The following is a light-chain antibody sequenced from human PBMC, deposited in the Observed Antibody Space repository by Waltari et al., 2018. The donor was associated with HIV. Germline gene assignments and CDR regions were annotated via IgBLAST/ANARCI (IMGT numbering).Light chain of an antibody. CDR2: DKN. V-gene: IGLV3-19*01. CDR3: HSRDSSGNSYV. Sequence: SSELTQDPDVSVAFGQTLKITCQGDTLRSSCSNWYHQKHGQAPVLVIQDKNSRPSGVPDRVSGSNSGTTASLTITGAQAEDEAVYYCHSRDSSGNSYVFGNGTQVTVL. CDR1: TLRSSC. J-gene: IGLJ1*01.